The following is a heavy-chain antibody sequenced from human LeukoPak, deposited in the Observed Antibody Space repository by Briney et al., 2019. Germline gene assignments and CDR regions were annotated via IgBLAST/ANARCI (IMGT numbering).Heavy chain of an antibody. J-gene: IGHJ4*02. CDR2: ISSGGGSI. D-gene: IGHD2-2*01. CDR1: GFSFNNYE. CDR3: ARISTNTWYNFDY. Sequence: GGSLRLSCVASGFSFNNYEMNWVRQAPGKGLEWVSYISSGGGSIYYADSVKGRFTISRDNAKYSLYLQMNSLRGEDTAVYYCARISTNTWYNFDYWGQGTLVTVSS. V-gene: IGHV3-48*03.